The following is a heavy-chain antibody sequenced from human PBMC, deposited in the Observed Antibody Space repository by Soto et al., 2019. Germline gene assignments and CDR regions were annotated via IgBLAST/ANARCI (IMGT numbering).Heavy chain of an antibody. J-gene: IGHJ4*02. D-gene: IGHD3-22*01. V-gene: IGHV3-74*01. Sequence: EVQLVESGGGLVQPGGSLRLSCAASGFPFSDYWMHWVRQAPGKGLVWVSRIDSDGSNTNYADSVKGRFTISRDNAKNTLYLPMNSLRAEDTAIYYCARVPYYYESGDRGLYWGQGTLVTVSS. CDR3: ARVPYYYESGDRGLY. CDR1: GFPFSDYW. CDR2: IDSDGSNT.